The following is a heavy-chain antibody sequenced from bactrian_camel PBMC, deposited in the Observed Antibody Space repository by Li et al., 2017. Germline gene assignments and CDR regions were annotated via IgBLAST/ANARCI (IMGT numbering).Heavy chain of an antibody. CDR3: AFGIQPRVGGLDYSQGAPMAPLCPTQGY. Sequence: HVQLVESGGGTVQAGGSLRLSRKSSVSTNCIGWFRQAPGKEREGVATFHTAGSTNYVDSVKGRFTISQDNAKNTLYLQMNCLKPEDTGMYYCAFGIQPRVGGLDYSQGAPMAPLCPTQGYWGQGTQVTVS. J-gene: IGHJ4*01. D-gene: IGHD7*01. V-gene: IGHV3S53*01. CDR2: FHTAGST. CDR1: VSTNC.